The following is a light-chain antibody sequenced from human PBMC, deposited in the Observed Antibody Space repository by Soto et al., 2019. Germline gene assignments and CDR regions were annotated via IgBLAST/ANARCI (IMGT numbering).Light chain of an antibody. CDR3: QQYMSYPVT. CDR1: QDISHF. CDR2: AAS. J-gene: IGKJ5*01. Sequence: DIQMTQSPSSLSASVGDRVTITCRASQDISHFLAWFQQKPGKAPKSLISAASSLQSGVPSKFSGSGSGTDFTRTINSLQPDDFAIYYCQQYMSYPVTFGQGTRLEIK. V-gene: IGKV1-16*02.